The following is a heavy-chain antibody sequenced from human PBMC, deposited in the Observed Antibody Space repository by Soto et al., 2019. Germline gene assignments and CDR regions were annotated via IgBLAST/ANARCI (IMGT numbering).Heavy chain of an antibody. Sequence: QVQLQESGPGLVKPSQTLSLTCTVSGGSISSGDYYWSWIRQPPGKGLEWIGYIYYSENTYYNPSLKSRVSISVDTSKSHFSLKLSSVTAADTAVYYCARVQAYDSSGYYYDYFDYWGQGTLVTVSS. V-gene: IGHV4-30-4*01. D-gene: IGHD3-22*01. CDR1: GGSISSGDYY. CDR2: IYYSENT. J-gene: IGHJ4*02. CDR3: ARVQAYDSSGYYYDYFDY.